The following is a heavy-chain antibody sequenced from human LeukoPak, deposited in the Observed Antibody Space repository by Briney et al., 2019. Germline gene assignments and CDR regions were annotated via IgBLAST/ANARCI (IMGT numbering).Heavy chain of an antibody. D-gene: IGHD6-6*01. CDR1: GFTFSSFW. V-gene: IGHV3-7*01. CDR3: ARGESEQLATHFDY. Sequence: QPGGSLRLSCAASGFTFSSFWMSWVRQAPGKGLEWVANIKKDGSEKYYVDSVKGRFTVSRDNAKNSRYLQMSSLRVEDTAVYYCARGESEQLATHFDYWGQGTLVTVSS. J-gene: IGHJ4*02. CDR2: IKKDGSEK.